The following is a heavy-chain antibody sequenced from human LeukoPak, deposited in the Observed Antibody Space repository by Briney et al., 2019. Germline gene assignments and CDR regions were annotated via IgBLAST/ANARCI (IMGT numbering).Heavy chain of an antibody. CDR1: GGSFSGYY. J-gene: IGHJ5*02. Sequence: SETLSLTCAVYGGSFSGYYWSWIRQPPGKGLEWIGEINHSGSTNYNPSLKSRVTISVDTSKNQFSLKLSSVTAADTAVYYCARETFGELQLTWGQGTLVTVSS. CDR2: INHSGST. V-gene: IGHV4-34*09. CDR3: ARETFGELQLT. D-gene: IGHD3-10*01.